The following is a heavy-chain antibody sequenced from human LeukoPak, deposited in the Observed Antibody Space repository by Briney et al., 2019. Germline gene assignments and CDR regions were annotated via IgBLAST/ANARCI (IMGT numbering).Heavy chain of an antibody. Sequence: SCKASGYTFTSYYMHWVRQAPGKGLEWVAVISYDGSNKYYADSVKGRFTISRDNSKNTLYLQMNSLRAEDTAVYYCARSFMVRGVPDAFDIWGQGTMVTVSS. CDR1: GYTFTSYY. CDR2: ISYDGSNK. V-gene: IGHV3-30*04. J-gene: IGHJ3*02. D-gene: IGHD3-10*01. CDR3: ARSFMVRGVPDAFDI.